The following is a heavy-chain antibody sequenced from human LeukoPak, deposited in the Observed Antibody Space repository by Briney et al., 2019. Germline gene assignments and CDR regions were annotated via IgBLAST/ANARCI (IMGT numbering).Heavy chain of an antibody. CDR1: GFSFSSNA. J-gene: IGHJ4*02. D-gene: IGHD2-2*01. CDR3: AKARGYCSSTNCYDASEY. V-gene: IGHV3-23*01. Sequence: GGSLRLSCAASGFSFSSNAMSWVRQAPGKGLEGVSTLSTGAYTYYADSVKGRFTISRDDSKNTLYLQMNSLRAEDTALYYCAKARGYCSSTNCYDASEYWGQGTLVTVSS. CDR2: LSTGAYT.